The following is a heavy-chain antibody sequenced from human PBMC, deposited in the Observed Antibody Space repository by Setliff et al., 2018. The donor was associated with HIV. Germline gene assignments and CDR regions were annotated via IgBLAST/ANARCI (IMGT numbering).Heavy chain of an antibody. D-gene: IGHD3-22*01. CDR1: GYSISSGYY. Sequence: SETLSLTCAVSGYSISSGYYWGWIRQPPGKGLEWIGSIHHGGSTYYSPSLKSRVTISLEPSRNQFSLKLSSVTAADTAVYYCARVVYNSSGYYYLGAFDIWGQGTMVTVSS. J-gene: IGHJ3*02. V-gene: IGHV4-38-2*01. CDR2: IHHGGST. CDR3: ARVVYNSSGYYYLGAFDI.